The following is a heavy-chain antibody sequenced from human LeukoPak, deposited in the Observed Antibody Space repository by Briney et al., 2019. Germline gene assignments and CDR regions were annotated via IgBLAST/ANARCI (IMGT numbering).Heavy chain of an antibody. CDR1: GGSISSGGYY. D-gene: IGHD3-10*01. Sequence: SQTLSLTCTVSGGSISSGGYYWSWIRQHPGNGLEWIGYIYYSGSTYYNPSLKSRVTISVDTSKNQFSLKLSSVTAADTAVYYCARATGIGVNYYGMDVWGQGTTVTVSS. CDR2: IYYSGST. J-gene: IGHJ6*02. CDR3: ARATGIGVNYYGMDV. V-gene: IGHV4-31*03.